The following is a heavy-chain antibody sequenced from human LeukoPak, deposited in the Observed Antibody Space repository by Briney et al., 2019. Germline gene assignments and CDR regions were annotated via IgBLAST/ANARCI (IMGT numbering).Heavy chain of an antibody. J-gene: IGHJ4*02. CDR1: GFTFSNYW. CDR2: IDNAGSIT. Sequence: QPGGSLRLSCAASGFTFSNYWIHWVRQAPGKGLVWVSRIDNAGSITTYADSVKGWFTISRDNAENTLYLQMNSLRVEDTAVYYCVRSAFHAGSGNYYDYWGQGTLVTVSS. D-gene: IGHD3-22*01. CDR3: VRSAFHAGSGNYYDY. V-gene: IGHV3-74*03.